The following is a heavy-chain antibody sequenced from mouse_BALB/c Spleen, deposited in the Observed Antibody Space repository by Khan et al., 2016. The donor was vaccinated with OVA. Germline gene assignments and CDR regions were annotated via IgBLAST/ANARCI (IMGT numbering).Heavy chain of an antibody. D-gene: IGHD2-2*01. CDR1: GYTFTSYY. CDR2: IDPFSGDT. CDR3: RGNGYVGWFAY. V-gene: IGHV1-31*01. J-gene: IGHJ3*01. Sequence: VRLQQSGPELMKPGASVKISCKASGYTFTSYYIHWVMQSPGKSLEWIGYIDPFSGDTTYNQKFKGNATLTTDKSSSTAYLQLSNLTSEDSAVYYCRGNGYVGWFAYWGQGTLVTVAA.